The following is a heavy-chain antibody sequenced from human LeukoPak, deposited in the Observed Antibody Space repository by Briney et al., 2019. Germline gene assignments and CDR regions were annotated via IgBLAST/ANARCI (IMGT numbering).Heavy chain of an antibody. J-gene: IGHJ4*02. D-gene: IGHD4-23*01. Sequence: GGSLRLSCAASGFTFSSYGMTWVRQAPGKGLEWVSGISGSGGSTYYADSVKGRFTISIDNSKNTLYLQMNSLRAEDTAVYYCAKERTVVTPYFDYWGQGTLVTVSS. CDR2: ISGSGGST. CDR1: GFTFSSYG. V-gene: IGHV3-23*01. CDR3: AKERTVVTPYFDY.